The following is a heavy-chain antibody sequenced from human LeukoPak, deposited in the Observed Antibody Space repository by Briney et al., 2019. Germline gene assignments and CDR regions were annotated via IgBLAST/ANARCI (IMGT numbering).Heavy chain of an antibody. V-gene: IGHV3-23*01. CDR3: AKSSICGGSYCSNFDN. CDR2: ITGTGDET. CDR1: GFTFSNAW. J-gene: IGHJ4*02. D-gene: IGHD2-21*01. Sequence: PGGSLRLSCAASGFTFSNAWMSWVRQAPGKGLEWVSTITGTGDETFYADSVKGRFTISRDNSRNTLYLQMNSLRAEDTAMYLCAKSSICGGSYCSNFDNWGQGTLVTVSS.